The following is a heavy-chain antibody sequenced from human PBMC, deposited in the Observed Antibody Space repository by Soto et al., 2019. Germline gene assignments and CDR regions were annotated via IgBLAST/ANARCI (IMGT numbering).Heavy chain of an antibody. CDR1: GGTFSSYA. Sequence: QVQLVQSGAEVKKPGSSVKVSCKASGGTFSSYAISWVRQAPGQGLEWRGGISPIFGTANYAQKFQGRVTITADESTSTAYMELSSLRSEDTAVYYCARHPTVVVTATPDYFDYWGQGTLVTVSS. V-gene: IGHV1-69*01. CDR2: ISPIFGTA. J-gene: IGHJ4*02. D-gene: IGHD2-21*02. CDR3: ARHPTVVVTATPDYFDY.